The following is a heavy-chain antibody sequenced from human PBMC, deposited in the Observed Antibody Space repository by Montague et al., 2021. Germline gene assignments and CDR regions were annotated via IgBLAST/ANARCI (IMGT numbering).Heavy chain of an antibody. CDR2: INEDGSEK. J-gene: IGHJ5*01. CDR1: GITFDYYW. CDR3: ARDRAAAGS. Sequence: SLRLSRAASGITFDYYWMSWVRQAPGKGLEWVANINEDGSEKNYVDSVRGRFSISRDNTKNSLYLQMNSLRVEDTAVYYCARDRAAAGSWGHGTLVIVSS. D-gene: IGHD6-13*01. V-gene: IGHV3-7*01.